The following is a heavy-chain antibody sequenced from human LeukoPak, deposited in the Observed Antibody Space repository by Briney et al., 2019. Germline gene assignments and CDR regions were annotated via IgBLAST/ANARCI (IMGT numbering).Heavy chain of an antibody. V-gene: IGHV1-18*01. D-gene: IGHD3-10*01. Sequence: GASVKVSCKASGYTFTSYGISWVRQAPGQGLEWMGWISVYNGNTNYAQKLQGRVTMTTDTSTSTAYMELRSLRSDDTAVYSCAREVGKGITMVRGVFISEDWFDPWGQGTLVTVSS. CDR2: ISVYNGNT. J-gene: IGHJ5*02. CDR1: GYTFTSYG. CDR3: AREVGKGITMVRGVFISEDWFDP.